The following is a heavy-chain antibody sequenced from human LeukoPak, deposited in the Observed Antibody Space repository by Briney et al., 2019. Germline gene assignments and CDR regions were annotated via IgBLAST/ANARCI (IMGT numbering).Heavy chain of an antibody. D-gene: IGHD6-13*01. CDR3: ARDLGTNAFDI. J-gene: IGHJ3*02. Sequence: GGSLRLSCAASGFTVSSNYMSWVRQAPGKGLEWVSVIYSGGSTYYADSAKGRFTISRDNSKNTLYLQMNSLRAEDTAVYYCARDLGTNAFDIWGQGTMVTVSS. CDR1: GFTVSSNY. CDR2: IYSGGST. V-gene: IGHV3-53*01.